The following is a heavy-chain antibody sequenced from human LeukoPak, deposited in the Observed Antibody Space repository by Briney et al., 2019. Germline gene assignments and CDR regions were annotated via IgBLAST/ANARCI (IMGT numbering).Heavy chain of an antibody. Sequence: PSETLSLTCTVSGGSISTYYWSWIRQPPGKGLEWIGYIYTSGSTNYNPSLKSRVTMSVDTSKNQFPLKLSSVTAADTAVYYCARDRRRAAAGTGPSYYYYYGMDVWGQGTTVTVSS. CDR1: GGSISTYY. CDR2: IYTSGST. J-gene: IGHJ6*02. V-gene: IGHV4-4*07. CDR3: ARDRRRAAAGTGPSYYYYYGMDV. D-gene: IGHD6-13*01.